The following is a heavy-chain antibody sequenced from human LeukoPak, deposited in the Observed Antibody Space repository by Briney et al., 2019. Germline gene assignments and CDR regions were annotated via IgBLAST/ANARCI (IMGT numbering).Heavy chain of an antibody. CDR1: GITSSGYS. V-gene: IGHV3-48*01. Sequence: PGGSLRVSCSTSGITSSGYSMNWVRQAPGKGLEWVAYISTNSKTIYYGDSVRGRFAISRDNGKNFLYLQTTSLRVDDTAVYYCAPYSDSTRYFKEAYSMWGQGTLVTVSS. D-gene: IGHD3-22*01. CDR2: ISTNSKTI. J-gene: IGHJ3*02. CDR3: APYSDSTRYFKEAYSM.